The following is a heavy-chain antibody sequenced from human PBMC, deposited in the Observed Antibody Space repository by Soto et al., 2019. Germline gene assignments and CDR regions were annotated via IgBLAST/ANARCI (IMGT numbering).Heavy chain of an antibody. Sequence: PSETLSLTCTVSGGSISSSSYYWGWIRQPPGKGLEWIGSIYYSGSTYYNPSLKSRVTISVDTSKNQFSLKLSSVTAADTAVYYCARHHYDFWSGYYTGWFDPWGQGTLVTVSS. D-gene: IGHD3-3*01. V-gene: IGHV4-39*01. J-gene: IGHJ5*02. CDR3: ARHHYDFWSGYYTGWFDP. CDR1: GGSISSSSYY. CDR2: IYYSGST.